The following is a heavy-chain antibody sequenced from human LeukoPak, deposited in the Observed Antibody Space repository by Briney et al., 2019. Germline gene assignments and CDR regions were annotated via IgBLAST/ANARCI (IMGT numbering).Heavy chain of an antibody. CDR1: GFTFSSYW. CDR2: IKQDGSEK. V-gene: IGHV3-7*01. CDR3: ARDAGGYGFYGDY. J-gene: IGHJ4*02. D-gene: IGHD5-18*01. Sequence: GGSLRLSCAASGFTFSSYWMSWVRQAPGKGLECVANIKQDGSEKYHVDSVKGRFTISRDNEKNSLYLQMNSLRAEDTAVYYCARDAGGYGFYGDYWGQGTLVAVSS.